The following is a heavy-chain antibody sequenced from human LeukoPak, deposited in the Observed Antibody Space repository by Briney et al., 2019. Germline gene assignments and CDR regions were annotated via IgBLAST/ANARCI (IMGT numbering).Heavy chain of an antibody. CDR1: GYSISSGYY. D-gene: IGHD3-10*01. Sequence: SETLSLTCTVSGYSISSGYYWSWIRQPPGKGLEWIGEINHSGSTNYNPSLKSRVTISVDKSKNQFSLKLSSVTATDTAVYYCAKSNGYGLVDIWGQGTMVTVSS. CDR3: AKSNGYGLVDI. V-gene: IGHV4-38-2*02. J-gene: IGHJ3*02. CDR2: INHSGST.